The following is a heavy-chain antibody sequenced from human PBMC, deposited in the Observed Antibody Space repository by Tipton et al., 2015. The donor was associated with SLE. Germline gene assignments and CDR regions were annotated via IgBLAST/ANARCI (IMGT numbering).Heavy chain of an antibody. CDR2: IYYSGST. CDR3: ARKRLPDLDFDL. D-gene: IGHD3-16*01. V-gene: IGHV4-31*03. CDR1: GGSISGGGYY. J-gene: IGHJ2*01. Sequence: LRLSCTVSGGSISGGGYYWSWIRQHPGKGLEWIGYIYYSGSTYYNPSLKSRVTISIDTSKNQFSLKLSSVTAADTAVYYCARKRLPDLDFDLWGRGTLVTVSS.